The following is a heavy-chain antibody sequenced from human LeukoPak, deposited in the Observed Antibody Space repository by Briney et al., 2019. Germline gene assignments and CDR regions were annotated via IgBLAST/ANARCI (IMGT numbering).Heavy chain of an antibody. D-gene: IGHD1-26*01. CDR3: ARVPGRDSGSWRKIYYYYMDV. CDR1: GGSISSGGYS. Sequence: SETLSLTCAVSGGSISSGGYSWSWIRQPPGKGMEWIAYIYYTGNTYFNPSLKSRVTISVDTSKNQFSLKLSSVTAADTAVYYCARVPGRDSGSWRKIYYYYMDVWGKGTTVTVSS. CDR2: IYYTGNT. V-gene: IGHV4-30-4*07. J-gene: IGHJ6*03.